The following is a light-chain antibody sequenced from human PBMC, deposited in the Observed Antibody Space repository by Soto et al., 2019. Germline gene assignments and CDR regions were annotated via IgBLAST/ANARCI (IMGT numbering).Light chain of an antibody. Sequence: IGMPPTPDSLAVSLGERATINCKTSQSVLYSSNSQNYLAWYQQRPGQPPKLLFYWASTRQSGVPDRFTGSGSGTDFTLPISSLQAEDVTLYYCQQYYIPPCTFGQGTKVDIK. V-gene: IGKV4-1*01. J-gene: IGKJ1*01. CDR3: QQYYIPPCT. CDR1: QSVLYSSNSQNY. CDR2: WAS.